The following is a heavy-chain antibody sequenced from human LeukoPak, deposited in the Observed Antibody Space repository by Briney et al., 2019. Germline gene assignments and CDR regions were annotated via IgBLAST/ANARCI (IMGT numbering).Heavy chain of an antibody. CDR1: GFXFSSYE. D-gene: IGHD3-10*01. Sequence: GGSLRLSCVASGFXFSSYEMNWVRLAPGKGLEWVSYISSRGDTIYYADSVRGRFTISRDSAKNSLYLQMNSLRAEDTAVYYCARGARGVGFDYWAREPWSPSPQ. CDR3: ARGARGVGFDY. V-gene: IGHV3-48*03. CDR2: ISSRGDTI. J-gene: IGHJ4*02.